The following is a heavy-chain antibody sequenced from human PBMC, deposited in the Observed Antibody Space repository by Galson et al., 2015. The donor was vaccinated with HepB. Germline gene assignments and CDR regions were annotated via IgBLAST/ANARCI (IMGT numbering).Heavy chain of an antibody. D-gene: IGHD3-16*02. Sequence: VKVSCKVSGGTFSSRDAINWVRQAPGQGLEWMGGTIPIFSTAIYAQKFQGRLTITADESTNTAYLDLSSLRFEDTAVYYCARGTVWGSYRYDALDIWGQGTMVTVST. V-gene: IGHV1-69*01. J-gene: IGHJ3*02. CDR3: ARGTVWGSYRYDALDI. CDR1: GGTFSSRDA. CDR2: TIPIFSTA.